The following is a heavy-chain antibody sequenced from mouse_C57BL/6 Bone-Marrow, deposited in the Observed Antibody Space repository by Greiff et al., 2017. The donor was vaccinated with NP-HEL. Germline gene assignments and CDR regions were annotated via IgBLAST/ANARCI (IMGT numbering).Heavy chain of an antibody. CDR1: GFNIKNTY. J-gene: IGHJ3*01. D-gene: IGHD1-1*01. Sequence: EVKLMESVAELVRPGASVKLSCTASGFNIKNTYMHWVKQRPEQGLEWIGRIDPANGNTKYAPKFQGKATITADTSSNTAYLQLSSLTSEDTAIYYCARWSTTVVAPFAYWAQGTLVTVSA. V-gene: IGHV14-3*01. CDR3: ARWSTTVVAPFAY. CDR2: IDPANGNT.